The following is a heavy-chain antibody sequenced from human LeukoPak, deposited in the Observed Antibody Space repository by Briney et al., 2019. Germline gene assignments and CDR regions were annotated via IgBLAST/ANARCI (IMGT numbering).Heavy chain of an antibody. V-gene: IGHV3-9*01. J-gene: IGHJ6*02. Sequence: PGGSLRLSCAATGFSFKDYGMHWVRQPPGKGLEWVSGISWNGGSTDYADSVKGRFTISRDNAKNSLYLQLSSLRPEDTALYYCAKHLRATNTYTFFGLDVWGQGTTVTVAS. CDR2: ISWNGGST. D-gene: IGHD2-2*02. CDR1: GFSFKDYG. CDR3: AKHLRATNTYTFFGLDV.